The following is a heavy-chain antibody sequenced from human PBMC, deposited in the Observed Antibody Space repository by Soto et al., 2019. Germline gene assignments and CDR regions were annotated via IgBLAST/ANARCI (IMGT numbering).Heavy chain of an antibody. CDR1: GYSFTSYL. CDR3: ARLGSYYYGMDV. Sequence: PGESLKISCKGSGYSFTSYLISWVRQMPGKGLGWRGRIDPSDSYTNSSPPFQGHVTISAEQSISTAYLQWSSRKASDTAMYYCARLGSYYYGMDVWGQGTTVTVSS. D-gene: IGHD7-27*01. CDR2: IDPSDSYT. J-gene: IGHJ6*02. V-gene: IGHV5-10-1*01.